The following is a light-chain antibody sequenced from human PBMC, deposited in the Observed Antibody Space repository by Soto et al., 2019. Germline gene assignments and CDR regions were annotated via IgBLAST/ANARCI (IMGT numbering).Light chain of an antibody. Sequence: DIVMTQSPLSLPVTPGEPASISCRSSQSLLHSNGYNYLDWYLQKPGQSPQLLIDFASSRASGAPDRFSGSGSGTDFTWKSSRVEAEDVGVYYCMKGLQSPRTIGQGNKVDIK. CDR3: MKGLQSPRT. J-gene: IGKJ1*01. V-gene: IGKV2-28*01. CDR1: QSLLHSNGYNY. CDR2: FAS.